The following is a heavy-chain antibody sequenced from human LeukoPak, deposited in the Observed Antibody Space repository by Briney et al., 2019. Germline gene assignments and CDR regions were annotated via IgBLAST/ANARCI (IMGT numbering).Heavy chain of an antibody. J-gene: IGHJ4*02. V-gene: IGHV3-7*01. D-gene: IGHD2-2*01. CDR1: GFTFSSYW. CDR3: ARVGYCSTTSCYWRAFDY. CDR2: INQDGSEQ. Sequence: GGSLRLSCAASGFTFSSYWMSRVRQAPGKGLEWVANINQDGSEQYYVDSVKGRFTISRDNTKNSLYLQMNSLRAEDTAVYYWARVGYCSTTSCYWRAFDYWGQGTLVTVSS.